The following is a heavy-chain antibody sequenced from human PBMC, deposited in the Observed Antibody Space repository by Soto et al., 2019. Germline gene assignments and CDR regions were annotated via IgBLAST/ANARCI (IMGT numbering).Heavy chain of an antibody. CDR1: GGFISSYH. CDR3: ARRSAYYGRLL. CDR2: VYYTGST. J-gene: IGHJ4*02. V-gene: IGHV4-59*08. Sequence: SQTMFPTCTVAGGFISSYHCNWIRLPPGKGLEWIGNVYYTGSTNYNPSLRSRVTISADTSKNQVSLNLKSVTAADTAVYYCARRSAYYGRLLWGQGTLVTVS. D-gene: IGHD3-22*01.